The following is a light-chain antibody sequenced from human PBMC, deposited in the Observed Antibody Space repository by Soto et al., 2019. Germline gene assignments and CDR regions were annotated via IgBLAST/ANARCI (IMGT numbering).Light chain of an antibody. CDR1: QSVSDN. J-gene: IGKJ2*01. CDR2: GTS. V-gene: IGKV3-15*01. Sequence: EILTTQSPATLSVSPGERVTLSCRASQSVSDNLAWYQHKPGQAPRLLIYGTSTRATGIPARFRGSGSGTEFTLTISSLQSEDFAVYYCQQYDDWPMYTFGQGTKLEIK. CDR3: QQYDDWPMYT.